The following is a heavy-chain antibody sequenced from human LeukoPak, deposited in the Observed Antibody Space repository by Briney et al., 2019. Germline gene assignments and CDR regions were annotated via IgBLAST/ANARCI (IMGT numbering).Heavy chain of an antibody. CDR1: GFTFSSYS. Sequence: GGSLRLSCAASGFTFSSYSMNWVRQAPGKGLEWVAFIRYDGSKKYYADSVKGRFTISRDNSKNTLYLQVNSLRAEDTAVYYCAKAYYYGSGSQDLDYWGQGTLVTVSS. CDR3: AKAYYYGSGSQDLDY. CDR2: IRYDGSKK. V-gene: IGHV3-30*02. D-gene: IGHD3-10*01. J-gene: IGHJ4*02.